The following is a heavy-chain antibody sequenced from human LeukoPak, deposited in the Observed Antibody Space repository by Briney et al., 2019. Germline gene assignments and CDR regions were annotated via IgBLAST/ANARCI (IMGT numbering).Heavy chain of an antibody. CDR2: INSDGSST. CDR1: GFTFSSYS. CDR3: ARVGATTPRFDY. J-gene: IGHJ4*02. D-gene: IGHD1-26*01. Sequence: GGSLRLSCAASGFTFSSYSMNWVRQAPGKGLVWVSRINSDGSSTSYADSVKGRFTISRDNAKNTLYLQMNSLRAEDTAVYYCARVGATTPRFDYWGQGTLVTVSS. V-gene: IGHV3-74*01.